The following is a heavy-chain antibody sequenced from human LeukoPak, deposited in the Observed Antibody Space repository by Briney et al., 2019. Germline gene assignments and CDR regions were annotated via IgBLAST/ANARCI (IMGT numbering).Heavy chain of an antibody. Sequence: GGSLRLSCAASGFTFSSSSMNWVRQAPGKGLEWISYISSGSGTVYYADSVKGRFTISKDTAKSSLSLQMNSLRVEDTAVYYCATGPNTSPFDYWGQGTLVTVSS. V-gene: IGHV3-48*01. J-gene: IGHJ4*02. CDR3: ATGPNTSPFDY. D-gene: IGHD2-2*01. CDR2: ISSGSGTV. CDR1: GFTFSSSS.